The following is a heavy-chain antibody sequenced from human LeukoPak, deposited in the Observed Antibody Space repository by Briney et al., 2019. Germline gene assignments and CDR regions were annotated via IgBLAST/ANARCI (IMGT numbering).Heavy chain of an antibody. CDR3: ARQQWLDSLDY. J-gene: IGHJ4*02. CDR2: INPNSGGT. D-gene: IGHD6-19*01. V-gene: IGHV1-2*02. Sequence: ASVKVSCKASGYTLTGYYMHWVRQAPGQGLEWMGWINPNSGGTNYAQKFQGRVTMTRDTSISTAYMELSRLRSDDAAVYYCARQQWLDSLDYWGQGTLVTVSS. CDR1: GYTLTGYY.